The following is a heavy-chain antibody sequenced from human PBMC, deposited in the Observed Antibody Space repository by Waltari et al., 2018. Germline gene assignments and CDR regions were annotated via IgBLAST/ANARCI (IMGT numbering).Heavy chain of an antibody. V-gene: IGHV3-23*03. CDR2: IYSGGST. CDR3: AKEVLSFDY. J-gene: IGHJ4*02. Sequence: EVQLLESGGGLVQPGGSLRLSCAASGFTFSSYAMSWVRQAPGKGLEWVSVIYSGGSTYYADSVKGRFTISRDNSKNTLYLQMNSLRAEDTAVYYCAKEVLSFDYWGQGTLVTVSS. CDR1: GFTFSSYA.